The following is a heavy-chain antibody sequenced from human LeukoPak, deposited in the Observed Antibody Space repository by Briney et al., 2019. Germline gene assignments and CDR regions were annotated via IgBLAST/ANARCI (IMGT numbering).Heavy chain of an antibody. CDR1: GGTFSSYA. Sequence: GASVKVSCKASGGTFSSYANSWVRQAPGQGLEWMGRIIPILGIANYAQKFQGRVTITADKSTSTAYMELSSLRSEDTAVYYCARDRIAAAGKGGLDYWGQGTLVTVSS. D-gene: IGHD6-13*01. J-gene: IGHJ4*02. CDR2: IIPILGIA. CDR3: ARDRIAAAGKGGLDY. V-gene: IGHV1-69*04.